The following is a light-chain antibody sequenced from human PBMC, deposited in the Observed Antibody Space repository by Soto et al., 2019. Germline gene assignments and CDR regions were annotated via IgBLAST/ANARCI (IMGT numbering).Light chain of an antibody. Sequence: EIVMTQSPATLSVSPGERVTLSCRASQSISGNLAWYQQKPGQAPRLLIYGTSTRATGIPARFSGSGSGTEFTLTISSLQSEDIAVYYCQQYYDWPPKTFGQGTKVEIK. V-gene: IGKV3-15*01. CDR1: QSISGN. CDR2: GTS. CDR3: QQYYDWPPKT. J-gene: IGKJ1*01.